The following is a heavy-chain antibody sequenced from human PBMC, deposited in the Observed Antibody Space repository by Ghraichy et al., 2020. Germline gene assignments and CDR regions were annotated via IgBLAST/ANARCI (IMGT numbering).Heavy chain of an antibody. J-gene: IGHJ4*02. CDR1: GGSFSGYY. V-gene: IGHV4-34*01. D-gene: IGHD3-16*01. Sequence: SETLSLTCAVYGGSFSGYYWSWIRQPPGKGLEWIGEINHSGSTNYNPSLKSRVTISVDTSKNQFSLKLSSVTAADTAVYYCARSPTPSKYRKLVRRGGGYFDYWGQGTLVTVSS. CDR3: ARSPTPSKYRKLVRRGGGYFDY. CDR2: INHSGST.